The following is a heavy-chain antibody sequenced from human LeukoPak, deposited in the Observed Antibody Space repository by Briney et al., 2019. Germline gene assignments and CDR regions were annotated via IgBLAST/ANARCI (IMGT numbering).Heavy chain of an antibody. J-gene: IGHJ4*02. Sequence: GSLRLSCAASGFTFSSYAMHWDRQAPGKGLEWVAVIWYDGSNKNYADSVKGRFTISRDNSKNTLYLQMNSLRADDTAVYYCARVAMSDSSGYCDYWGQGTLVTVSS. CDR2: IWYDGSNK. CDR1: GFTFSSYA. CDR3: ARVAMSDSSGYCDY. V-gene: IGHV3-33*01. D-gene: IGHD3-22*01.